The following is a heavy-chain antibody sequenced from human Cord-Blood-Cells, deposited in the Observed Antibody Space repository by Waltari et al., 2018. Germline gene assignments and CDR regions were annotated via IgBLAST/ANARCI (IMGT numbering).Heavy chain of an antibody. D-gene: IGHD5-12*01. CDR2: IYYSGST. Sequence: QLQLQESGPGLVKPSETLSLTCTVSVGSISISSYYWGWISHPPGKGLEWIGSIYYSGSTYYNPSLKSRVTISVDTSKNQFSRKLSSVTAADTAVYYCARSPRLVAATGWFDPWGQGTLVTVSS. CDR1: VGSISISSYY. J-gene: IGHJ5*02. V-gene: IGHV4-39*01. CDR3: ARSPRLVAATGWFDP.